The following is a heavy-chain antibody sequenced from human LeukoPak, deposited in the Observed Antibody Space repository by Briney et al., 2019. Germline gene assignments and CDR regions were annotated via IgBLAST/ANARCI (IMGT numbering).Heavy chain of an antibody. Sequence: SETLSLTCTVSGGSISSGNFYWSWIRQPAGKGLEWIGRIYGSGSTNYSPSLRSRVTISIDTSKNQFSLKLNSVTAADAAVYYCARGWGSTSSNYFDPWGQGTLVTVSS. V-gene: IGHV4-61*02. CDR1: GGSISSGNFY. CDR2: IYGSGST. CDR3: ARGWGSTSSNYFDP. J-gene: IGHJ5*01. D-gene: IGHD2-2*01.